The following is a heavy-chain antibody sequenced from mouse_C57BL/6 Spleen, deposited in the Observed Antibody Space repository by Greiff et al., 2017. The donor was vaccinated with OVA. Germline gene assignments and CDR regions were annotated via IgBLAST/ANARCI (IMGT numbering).Heavy chain of an antibody. CDR2: INPYNGGT. J-gene: IGHJ3*01. CDR1: GYTFTDYY. V-gene: IGHV1-19*01. CDR3: ASYGSSLAWFAY. D-gene: IGHD1-1*01. Sequence: EVQLQQSGPVLVKPGASVKMSCKASGYTFTDYYMNWVKQSHGKSLEWIGVINPYNGGTSYNQKFKGKATLTVDKSSSTAYMELNSLTSEDSAVYYCASYGSSLAWFAYWGQGTLVTVSA.